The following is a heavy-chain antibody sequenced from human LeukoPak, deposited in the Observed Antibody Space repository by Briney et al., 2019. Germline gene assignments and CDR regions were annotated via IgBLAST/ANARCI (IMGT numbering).Heavy chain of an antibody. Sequence: GGPVRLSCAASGFTFSSYAMSWVRQARGKGLEWVSDISGSGGSTYYTDSVKSRFTISRDNSKNTLYMQMNSLRAEDTDVYYCAKSPPKGILTGYPSEYYFDYWGQGTLVTVSS. CDR2: ISGSGGST. J-gene: IGHJ4*02. D-gene: IGHD3-9*01. V-gene: IGHV3-23*01. CDR1: GFTFSSYA. CDR3: AKSPPKGILTGYPSEYYFDY.